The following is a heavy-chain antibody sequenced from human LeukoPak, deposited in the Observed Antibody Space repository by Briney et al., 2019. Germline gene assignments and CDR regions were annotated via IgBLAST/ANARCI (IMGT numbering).Heavy chain of an antibody. CDR1: GFTFSSYA. J-gene: IGHJ4*02. CDR2: ISGSGGST. D-gene: IGHD1-20*01. Sequence: GGSLRLPCAASGFTFSSYAMSWVRQAPGKGLEWVSAISGSGGSTYHADSVKGRFTISRDNSKNTLYLQMNSLRAEDTAVYYCAIKTSITGTTGNLGYWGQGTLVTVSS. CDR3: AIKTSITGTTGNLGY. V-gene: IGHV3-23*01.